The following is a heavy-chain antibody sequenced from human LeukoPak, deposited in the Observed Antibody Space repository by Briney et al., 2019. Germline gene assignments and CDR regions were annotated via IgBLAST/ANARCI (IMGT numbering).Heavy chain of an antibody. V-gene: IGHV4-4*07. CDR2: LYNSGST. J-gene: IGHJ4*02. Sequence: KSSETLSLTCTVSDGSISRYYWNWLPQPAGRGLECIGHLYNSGSTNYSPSIKSRVTLPLDTSKNQFSLTLSSVTAQGPALYFCARGEWNFVSWGQGTLVTVSS. CDR1: DGSISRYY. D-gene: IGHD3-16*01. CDR3: ARGEWNFVS.